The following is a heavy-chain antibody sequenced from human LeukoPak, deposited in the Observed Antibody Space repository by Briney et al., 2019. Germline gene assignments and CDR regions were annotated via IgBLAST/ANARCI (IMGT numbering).Heavy chain of an antibody. V-gene: IGHV4-59*01. CDR3: ARATGWVTARTYFDY. Sequence: SETLSLTCTVSGDSISSYYWNWIRQPPGKGLEWIGYIYYSGSTNYNPSLKSRVTISVDTSKNQFSLKLSSVTAADTAVYYCARATGWVTARTYFDYWGQGTLVTVSS. CDR2: IYYSGST. CDR1: GDSISSYY. D-gene: IGHD2-21*02. J-gene: IGHJ4*02.